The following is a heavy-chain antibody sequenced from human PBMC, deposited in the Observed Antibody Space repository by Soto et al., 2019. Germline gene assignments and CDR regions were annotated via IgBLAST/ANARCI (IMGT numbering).Heavy chain of an antibody. Sequence: EVQLLESGGGLVQPGGSLRLSCAASGFTFSSYAMSWVRQAPGKGLEWVSAISGSGGSTYYADSVKGRFTISRDNSKNALYLQMHSLRAEDTAVYYCARGREMATAPTFDYWGQGTLVTVAS. J-gene: IGHJ4*02. CDR3: ARGREMATAPTFDY. V-gene: IGHV3-23*01. CDR1: GFTFSSYA. CDR2: ISGSGGST. D-gene: IGHD4-4*01.